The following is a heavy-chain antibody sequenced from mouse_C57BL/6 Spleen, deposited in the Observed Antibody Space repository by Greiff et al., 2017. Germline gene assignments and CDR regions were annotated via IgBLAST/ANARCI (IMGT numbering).Heavy chain of an antibody. CDR2: FHPYNDDT. CDR3: AIITTVEGYAMDY. Sequence: VQLQQSGAELVKPGASVKMSCKASGYTFTTYPIEWMKQNHGKSLEWIGNFHPYNDDTKYNEKFKGKATLTVDKSSSTVYLELSRLTSDDSAVYYCAIITTVEGYAMDYWGQGTSVTVSS. CDR1: GYTFTTYP. D-gene: IGHD1-1*01. J-gene: IGHJ4*01. V-gene: IGHV1-47*01.